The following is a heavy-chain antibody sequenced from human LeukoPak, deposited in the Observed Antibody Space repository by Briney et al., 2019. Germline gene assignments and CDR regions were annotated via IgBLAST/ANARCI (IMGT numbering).Heavy chain of an antibody. CDR3: ARGIVVVPAARKSYYMDV. D-gene: IGHD2-2*01. V-gene: IGHV1-8*01. CDR1: GYTFSSYD. J-gene: IGHJ6*03. CDR2: MNPNSGNT. Sequence: GASVKVSCKASGYTFSSYDINWVRQATGQGLEWMGWMNPNSGNTGYAQKFQGRVTITRNTSISTAYMELSSLRSEDTAVYYCARGIVVVPAARKSYYMDVWGKGTTVTVSS.